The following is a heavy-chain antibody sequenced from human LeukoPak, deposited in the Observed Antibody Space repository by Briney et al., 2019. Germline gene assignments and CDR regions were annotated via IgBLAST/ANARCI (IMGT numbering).Heavy chain of an antibody. CDR3: ARDRTATIAARRGDWFDP. D-gene: IGHD6-6*01. Sequence: SQTLSLTCAISGDSVSSNSAAWNWIRQSPSRGLEWLGRTYYRPKWYNDYAVSVKSRITINPDTSKNQFSLQLNSVTPEDTAVYYCARDRTATIAARRGDWFDPWGQGTPVTVSS. J-gene: IGHJ5*02. CDR1: GDSVSSNSAA. V-gene: IGHV6-1*01. CDR2: TYYRPKWYN.